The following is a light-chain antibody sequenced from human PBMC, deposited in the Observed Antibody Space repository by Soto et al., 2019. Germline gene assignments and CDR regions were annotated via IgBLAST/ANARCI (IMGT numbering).Light chain of an antibody. V-gene: IGKV3-15*01. CDR1: QSVSNN. Sequence: EIVMTQSPATLSVSPGERATLSCMASQSVSNNYLAWYQQKPGQAPRLLIYGASNRATGIPARFSGSGSGTEFTLTISSLQSEDFAVYYCQQYNNWPWTFGQGTKVDI. CDR3: QQYNNWPWT. CDR2: GAS. J-gene: IGKJ1*01.